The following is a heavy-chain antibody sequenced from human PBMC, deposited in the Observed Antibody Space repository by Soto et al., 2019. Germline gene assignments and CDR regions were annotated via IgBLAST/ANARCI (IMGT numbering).Heavy chain of an antibody. CDR3: AKAYSISESYYYYGMDV. CDR1: GFSFSSYG. D-gene: IGHD4-4*01. Sequence: GSLRLSCASSGFSFSSYGMHWVRQAPGKGLEWVAVISYDGSNKYYADSVKGRFTISRDNSKNTLYLQMNSLRAEDTAVYYCAKAYSISESYYYYGMDVWGQGPRSPSPQ. J-gene: IGHJ6*01. CDR2: ISYDGSNK. V-gene: IGHV3-30*18.